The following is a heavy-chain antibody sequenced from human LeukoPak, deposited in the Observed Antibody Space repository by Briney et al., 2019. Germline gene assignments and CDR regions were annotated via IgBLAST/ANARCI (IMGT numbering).Heavy chain of an antibody. J-gene: IGHJ3*02. D-gene: IGHD1-14*01. Sequence: SVKVSCKASGGDFSSYGFSWVRQAPGQGLEWMGRIIPILGIANYAQKFQGRVTITADKSTSTAYMELSSLRSEDTAVYYCARARAESATDAFDIWGQGTMVTVSS. CDR2: IIPILGIA. CDR3: ARARAESATDAFDI. CDR1: GGDFSSYG. V-gene: IGHV1-69*04.